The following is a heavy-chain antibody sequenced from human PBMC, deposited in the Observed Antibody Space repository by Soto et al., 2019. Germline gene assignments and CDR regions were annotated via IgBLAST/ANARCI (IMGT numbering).Heavy chain of an antibody. D-gene: IGHD2-2*01. CDR3: ASRYAPSEFDH. CDR1: GGSISSGDYY. Sequence: SETLSLTCTVSGGSISSGDYYWSWIRQPPGKGLEWIGYIYYSGSTYYNPSLKSRVTIFVDTSKNEFSLKVTSVTAADTGVYFCASRYAPSEFDHWGQGSLVTVSS. J-gene: IGHJ4*02. V-gene: IGHV4-30-4*01. CDR2: IYYSGST.